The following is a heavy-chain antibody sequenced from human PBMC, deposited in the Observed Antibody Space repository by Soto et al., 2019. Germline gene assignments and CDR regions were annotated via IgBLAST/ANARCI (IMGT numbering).Heavy chain of an antibody. Sequence: GGSLRLSCAGSEFSFSLYSMNLVRQAPGKGLEWVSSIDSTGTYIYYADSVRGRFTISRDNAKNSLFLQMDSLRDEDTAVYYCARPIYYDSSYYYTLGGDFHLWGQGTLVTVSS. J-gene: IGHJ1*01. CDR3: ARPIYYDSSYYYTLGGDFHL. CDR2: IDSTGTYI. V-gene: IGHV3-21*01. D-gene: IGHD3-22*01. CDR1: EFSFSLYS.